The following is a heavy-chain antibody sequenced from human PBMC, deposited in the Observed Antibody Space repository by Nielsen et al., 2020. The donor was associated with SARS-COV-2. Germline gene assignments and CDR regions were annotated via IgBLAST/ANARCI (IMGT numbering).Heavy chain of an antibody. Sequence: GGSLRLSCAASGFTFDDYAMHWVRQAPGKGLEWVSGISWNSGSIGYADSVKGRFTISRDNAKNTLYLQMNSLRAGDTAVYYCARPPYWGQGTLVTVSS. J-gene: IGHJ4*02. CDR1: GFTFDDYA. V-gene: IGHV3-9*01. CDR2: ISWNSGSI. CDR3: ARPPY.